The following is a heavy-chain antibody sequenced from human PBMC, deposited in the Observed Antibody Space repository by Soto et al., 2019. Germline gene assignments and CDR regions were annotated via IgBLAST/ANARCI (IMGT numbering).Heavy chain of an antibody. J-gene: IGHJ4*02. Sequence: PGGSLRLSCAASGFNFSAYGMHWVRRAPGTGLELVALLSFDASKKYYADSVKGRFTISRDTSRNTLYLQMNSLRAEDAAIYYCARRTYDSSGYFKGPYFDYWGQGTPVTVSS. D-gene: IGHD3-22*01. CDR2: LSFDASKK. CDR3: ARRTYDSSGYFKGPYFDY. V-gene: IGHV3-30*03. CDR1: GFNFSAYG.